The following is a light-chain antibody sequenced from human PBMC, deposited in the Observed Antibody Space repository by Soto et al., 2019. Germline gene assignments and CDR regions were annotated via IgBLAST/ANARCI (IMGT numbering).Light chain of an antibody. V-gene: IGLV4-69*01. CDR2: VNSDGSH. CDR1: SEHITYA. J-gene: IGLJ1*01. Sequence: QLVLTQSPSASASLGASVKLTCTLSSEHITYAIAWHQQQPEKGPRYLMKVNSDGSHYKGDGIPDRFSGSSSGAERYLTISSLQSEDEADYYCQTWGTGIRVFGTGTKLTVL. CDR3: QTWGTGIRV.